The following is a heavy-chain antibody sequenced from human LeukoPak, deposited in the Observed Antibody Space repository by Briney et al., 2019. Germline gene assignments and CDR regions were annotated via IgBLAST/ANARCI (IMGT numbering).Heavy chain of an antibody. Sequence: PGGSLRLSCAASGFTFSTYWMHWVRQIPGKGLVWVSRIHRDGTSTHYADSVRGRFSISRDNAEDTLYLQMNSLRAEDTAVYYCAREREAAGNWFFDRWGRGTLVTVSS. CDR2: IHRDGTST. CDR1: GFTFSTYW. D-gene: IGHD6-13*01. CDR3: AREREAAGNWFFDR. J-gene: IGHJ2*01. V-gene: IGHV3-74*01.